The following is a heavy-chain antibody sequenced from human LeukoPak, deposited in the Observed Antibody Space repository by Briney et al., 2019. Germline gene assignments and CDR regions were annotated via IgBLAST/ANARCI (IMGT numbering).Heavy chain of an antibody. CDR3: ARDQHTTIGYYGMGV. J-gene: IGHJ6*02. V-gene: IGHV3-48*03. CDR2: ISSSGSTI. D-gene: IGHD4/OR15-4a*01. CDR1: GFTFSSYE. Sequence: GGSLRLSCAASGFTFSSYEMNWVRQALGKGLEWVSYISSSGSTIYYADSVKGRFTISRDNAKNSLYLQMNSLRAEDTAVYYCARDQHTTIGYYGMGVWGQGTTVTVSS.